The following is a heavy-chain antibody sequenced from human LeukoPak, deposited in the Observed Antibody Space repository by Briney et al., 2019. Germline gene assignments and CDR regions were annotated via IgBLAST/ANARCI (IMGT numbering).Heavy chain of an antibody. CDR1: GFSLSGYW. J-gene: IGHJ5*02. V-gene: IGHV3-74*01. CDR2: NNGDGSTT. D-gene: IGHD2-15*01. Sequence: GGSLRLSCVATGFSLSGYWMYWVRQAPGKGLMYISRNNGDGSTTNYADVVKGRFTMSRDNVKNTLYLQMNSLRVEDTAVYYCARDPRNVGLAPWGQGTLVTVSS. CDR3: ARDPRNVGLAP.